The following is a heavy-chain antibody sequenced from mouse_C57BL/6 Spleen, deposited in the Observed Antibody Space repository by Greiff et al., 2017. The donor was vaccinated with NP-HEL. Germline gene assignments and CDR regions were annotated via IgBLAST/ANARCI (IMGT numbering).Heavy chain of an antibody. Sequence: QVQLKESDAELVKPGASVKISCKVSGYTFTDHTIHWMKQRPEQGLEWIGYIYPRDGSTKYNEKFKGKATLTADKSSSTAYMQLNSLTSEDSAVYFCEREVLFITTVVAKEDYAMDYWGQGTSVTVSS. V-gene: IGHV1-78*01. CDR2: IYPRDGST. J-gene: IGHJ4*01. CDR1: GYTFTDHT. CDR3: EREVLFITTVVAKEDYAMDY. D-gene: IGHD1-1*01.